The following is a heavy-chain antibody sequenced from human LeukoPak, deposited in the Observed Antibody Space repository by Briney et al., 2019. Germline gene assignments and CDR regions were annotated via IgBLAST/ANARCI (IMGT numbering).Heavy chain of an antibody. Sequence: GVSLRLSCATSGFTFSSYWMSCVRHAPGKGREWVAYINQGGREKNYAGSVKGRFTVSRDNAKISLFLEMDSLRVEDTFMYYCTRDHRGRPWEWFDPWGQGTLVTVSS. V-gene: IGHV3-7*01. CDR3: TRDHRGRPWEWFDP. D-gene: IGHD1-26*01. J-gene: IGHJ5*02. CDR2: INQGGREK. CDR1: GFTFSSYW.